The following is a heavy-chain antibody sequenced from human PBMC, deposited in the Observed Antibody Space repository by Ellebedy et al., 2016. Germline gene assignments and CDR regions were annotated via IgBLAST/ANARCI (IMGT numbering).Heavy chain of an antibody. CDR1: GFSFSSYG. D-gene: IGHD3-3*02. CDR2: IWYDGSNK. J-gene: IGHJ4*02. V-gene: IGHV3-33*01. Sequence: GGSLRLXXAASGFSFSSYGTYWVRQAPGKGLEWVAVIWYDGSNKYYADSVKGRFTISRDNSKNTLYLQMNSLRAEDTALYYCAREGGIFGLDYWGQGTLVTVSS. CDR3: AREGGIFGLDY.